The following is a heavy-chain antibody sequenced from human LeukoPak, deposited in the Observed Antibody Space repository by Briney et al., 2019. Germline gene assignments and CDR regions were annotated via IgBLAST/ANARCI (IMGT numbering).Heavy chain of an antibody. CDR3: AKDDAWGLYQH. V-gene: IGHV3-23*01. J-gene: IGHJ1*01. CDR1: GFTFRSHG. CDR2: ISPCEDIT. D-gene: IGHD3-16*01. Sequence: SGGTLSLSCAASGFTFRSHGMLCPRDARGRGREGGSCISPCEDITQHAHHVMGRLTISRDNSKHTLAVEMYSLRAEDRTVFYCAKDDAWGLYQHGGEGTLVTVSS.